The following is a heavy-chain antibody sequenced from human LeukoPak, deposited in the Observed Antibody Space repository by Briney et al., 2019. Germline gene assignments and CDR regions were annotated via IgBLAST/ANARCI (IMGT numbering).Heavy chain of an antibody. J-gene: IGHJ4*02. V-gene: IGHV1-18*01. CDR2: ISAYNGNT. Sequence: ASVKVSCKASGYSFTTYTITWVRQAPGQWLEWMGWISAYNGNTNYAQKLQGRVTMTTDTSTSTAYMELRSLRSDDTAVYYCARIAAAENYFDYWGQGTLVTVSS. CDR1: GYSFTTYT. CDR3: ARIAAAENYFDY. D-gene: IGHD6-13*01.